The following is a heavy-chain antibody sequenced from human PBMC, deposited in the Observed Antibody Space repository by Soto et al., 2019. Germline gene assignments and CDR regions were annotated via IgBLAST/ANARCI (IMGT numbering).Heavy chain of an antibody. J-gene: IGHJ4*02. CDR2: ISSDCSST. D-gene: IGHD3-10*01. Sequence: AGSLRLSCAASGFTFSSYWKHWVRHPPGKGLVWVSRISSDCSSTSYADSAHGRLTISRDKAQNTLYLKMNSLRDEDVAEYYCEKGLTPMAPSEGGYWGQGTLVTVSS. CDR3: EKGLTPMAPSEGGY. CDR1: GFTFSSYW. V-gene: IGHV3-74*01.